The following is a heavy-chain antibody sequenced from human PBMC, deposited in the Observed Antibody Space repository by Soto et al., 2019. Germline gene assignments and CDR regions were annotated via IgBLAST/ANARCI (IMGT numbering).Heavy chain of an antibody. CDR2: IYYSGSI. J-gene: IGHJ4*02. V-gene: IGHV4-59*08. CDR3: SRDDSDWFFN. Sequence: PSETLSLTCTVSGDSISSLYWSWIRQPPGKGLEWIGYIYYSGSINYNPSLKSRVTISGDTSKNQFSLKLSSVTAADTAVYYCSRDDSDWFFNWGRGTLVTVSS. CDR1: GDSISSLY. D-gene: IGHD3-9*01.